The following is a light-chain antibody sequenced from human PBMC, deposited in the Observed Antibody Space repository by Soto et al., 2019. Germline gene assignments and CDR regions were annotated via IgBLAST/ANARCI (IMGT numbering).Light chain of an antibody. Sequence: EIVLTQSPGNLSLSPGERATLSCRASQSVSNNYLAWYQQKPGQATRLLIYSASNRATGIPDRFSGSGSGTDFTLTISRLEPEDFAVYYCQQYGSSGTFGQGTKVEIK. V-gene: IGKV3-20*01. CDR1: QSVSNNY. CDR3: QQYGSSGT. CDR2: SAS. J-gene: IGKJ1*01.